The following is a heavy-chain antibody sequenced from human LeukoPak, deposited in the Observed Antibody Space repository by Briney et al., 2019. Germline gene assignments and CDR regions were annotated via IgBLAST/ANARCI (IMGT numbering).Heavy chain of an antibody. CDR3: ARLGKYYYDSSGYYPPVYCFDY. D-gene: IGHD3-22*01. V-gene: IGHV4-39*01. CDR1: GGSISSSSYY. J-gene: IGHJ4*02. CDR2: IYYSGST. Sequence: SETLSLTCTVSGGSISSSSYYWGWLRQPPGKGLEWLGSIYYSGSTYYNPSLKSRVTISVDTSKNQFSLKLSSVTAADTAVYYCARLGKYYYDSSGYYPPVYCFDYWGQGTLVTVSS.